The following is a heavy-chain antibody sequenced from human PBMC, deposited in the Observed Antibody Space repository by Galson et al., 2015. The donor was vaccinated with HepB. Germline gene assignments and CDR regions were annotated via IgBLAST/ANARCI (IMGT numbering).Heavy chain of an antibody. D-gene: IGHD4-17*01. CDR1: GFTFSSYA. CDR2: ISGSGGST. CDR3: ARGPTVTTSGWFDP. J-gene: IGHJ5*02. V-gene: IGHV3-23*01. Sequence: SLRLSCAASGFTFSSYAMSWVRQAPGKGLEWVSSISGSGGSTYYADSAKGRFTISRDNSKNTLYLQMNSLRAEDTAVYYCARGPTVTTSGWFDPWGQGTLVTVSS.